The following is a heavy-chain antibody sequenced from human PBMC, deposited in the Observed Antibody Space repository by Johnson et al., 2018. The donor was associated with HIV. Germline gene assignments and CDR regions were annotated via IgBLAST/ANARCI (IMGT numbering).Heavy chain of an antibody. D-gene: IGHD3-10*01. J-gene: IGHJ3*02. CDR3: ARAVTPFGDWEAFDI. CDR1: GFTFSDYY. Sequence: QVQLVESGGGLVKPGGSLRLSCAASGFTFSDYYMRWIRQAPGKGLEWVSYIRTSSSTIYYADSVKGRFTISRDNAKNSLYLQMDSLRAEDTAVYYCARAVTPFGDWEAFDIWGQGTMVTVSS. CDR2: IRTSSSTI. V-gene: IGHV3-11*04.